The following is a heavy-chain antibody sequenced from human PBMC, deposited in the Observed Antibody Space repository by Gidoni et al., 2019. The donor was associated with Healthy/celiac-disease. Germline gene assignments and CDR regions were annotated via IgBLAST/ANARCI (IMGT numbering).Heavy chain of an antibody. CDR1: GGSISSSSYY. V-gene: IGHV4-39*01. CDR2: IYYSGST. D-gene: IGHD3-9*01. J-gene: IGHJ6*02. Sequence: LQLQESGPGLVKPSETLSLTCTVSGGSISSSSYYWGWIRQPPGKGLEWIGSIYYSGSTYYNPSLKSRVTISVDTSKNQFSLKLSSVTAADTAVYYCARRGLRYFDWFPYGMDVWGQGTTVTVSS. CDR3: ARRGLRYFDWFPYGMDV.